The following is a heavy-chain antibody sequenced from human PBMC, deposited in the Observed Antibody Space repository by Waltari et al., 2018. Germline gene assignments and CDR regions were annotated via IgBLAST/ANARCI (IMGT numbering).Heavy chain of an antibody. CDR3: ANSLRTDAFDI. V-gene: IGHV3-23*01. CDR2: ISGSGGST. CDR1: GFTFSSYA. Sequence: EVQLLASGGGLVQPGGSLRLSCAASGFTFSSYAMSWVRQAPGKGLEWDSAISGSGGSTYYADSVKGRLTISRDNAKNTLYLQMNSLRAEDTAVYYGANSLRTDAFDIWGQGTMVTVSS. J-gene: IGHJ3*02.